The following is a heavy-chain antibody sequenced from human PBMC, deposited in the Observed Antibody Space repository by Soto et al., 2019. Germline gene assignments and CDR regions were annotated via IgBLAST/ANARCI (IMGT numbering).Heavy chain of an antibody. D-gene: IGHD1-1*01. CDR3: ARFSNNWFQTEGMDV. V-gene: IGHV4-4*07. CDR2: IDASGNT. J-gene: IGHJ6*02. CDR1: VDSITTYY. Sequence: TSETLSLTCTVSVDSITTYYWNWIRQPAGKGLEWIGRIDASGNTNYNPSLNSRVTLSVDTSKKQFSLKPTSVTAADTAVYYCARFSNNWFQTEGMDVWGQGTTVTVSS.